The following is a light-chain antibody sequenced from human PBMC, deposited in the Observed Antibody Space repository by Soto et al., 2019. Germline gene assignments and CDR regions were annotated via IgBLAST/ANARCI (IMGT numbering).Light chain of an antibody. Sequence: DIQITQSPSTLSSSVLERFTITCRASQSISSWLAWYQQKPGKAPKLLIYAASSLQSGVPSRFSGSGSGTDFTLTISSLQPEDFATYYCQQSYSTPPTFGQGTKVDIK. J-gene: IGKJ1*01. CDR2: AAS. V-gene: IGKV1-39*01. CDR3: QQSYSTPPT. CDR1: QSISSW.